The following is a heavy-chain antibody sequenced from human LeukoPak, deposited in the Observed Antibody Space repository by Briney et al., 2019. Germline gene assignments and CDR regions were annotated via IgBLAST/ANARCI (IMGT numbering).Heavy chain of an antibody. J-gene: IGHJ4*02. V-gene: IGHV1-69*06. CDR2: IIPIFGTA. CDR3: ARVGYSYGVFDY. D-gene: IGHD5-18*01. CDR1: GYTFTGYY. Sequence: SVKVSCKASGYTFTGYYMHWVRQAPGQGLEWMGGIIPIFGTANYAQKFQGRVTITADKSTSTAYMELSSLRSEDTAVYYCARVGYSYGVFDYWGQGTLVTVSS.